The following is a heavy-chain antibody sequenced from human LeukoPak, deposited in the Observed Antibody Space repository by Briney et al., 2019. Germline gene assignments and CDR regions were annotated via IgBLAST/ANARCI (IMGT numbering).Heavy chain of an antibody. V-gene: IGHV3-30*02. CDR3: AKDLPGFSGSYGY. Sequence: PGGSLRLSCAASGFTFSSYGMHWVRQAPGKGLEWVAFIRYDGSNKYYADSAKGRFTISRDNSKNTLYLQMNSLRAEDTAVYYCAKDLPGFSGSYGYWGQGTLVTVSS. J-gene: IGHJ4*02. CDR2: IRYDGSNK. D-gene: IGHD1-26*01. CDR1: GFTFSSYG.